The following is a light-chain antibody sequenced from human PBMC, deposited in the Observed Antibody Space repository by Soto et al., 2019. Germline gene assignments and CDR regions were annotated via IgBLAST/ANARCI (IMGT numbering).Light chain of an antibody. CDR1: QSISAW. J-gene: IGKJ1*01. Sequence: DIQMTQSPSTLSASVGDRVTITCRASQSISAWLAWYQQKPGKAPKLLIYDASNLVTGVPSRFTGSGSGTDFNLTISSLQPDDYATYYCQQYDTYLRTFGQGTKVDFK. V-gene: IGKV1-5*01. CDR3: QQYDTYLRT. CDR2: DAS.